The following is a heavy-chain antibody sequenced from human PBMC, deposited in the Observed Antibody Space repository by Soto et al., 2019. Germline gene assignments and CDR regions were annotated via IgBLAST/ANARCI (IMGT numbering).Heavy chain of an antibody. CDR3: TRETVAGITGLDY. J-gene: IGHJ4*02. Sequence: PGGSLRLSCAASGFNVAAFAVNWVRQAPGKGLEWVSGISVSDAFIYYADSVRGRFSISRDASENILYLQMNSLRVDDTALYYFTRETVAGITGLDYWGPGTLVTVSS. CDR2: ISVSDAFI. CDR1: GFNVAAFA. V-gene: IGHV3-23*01. D-gene: IGHD1-20*01.